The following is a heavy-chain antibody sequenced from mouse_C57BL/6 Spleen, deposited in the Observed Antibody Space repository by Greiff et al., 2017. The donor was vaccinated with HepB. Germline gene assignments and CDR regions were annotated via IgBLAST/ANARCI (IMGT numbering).Heavy chain of an antibody. V-gene: IGHV5-4*01. CDR3: ARDWNYDYYAMDY. J-gene: IGHJ4*01. D-gene: IGHD1-1*02. CDR2: ISDGGSYT. Sequence: EVKLQESGGGLVKPGGSLKLSCAASGFTFSSYAMSWVRQTPEKRLEWVATISDGGSYTYYPDNVKGRFTISRDNAKNNLYLQMSHLKSEDTAMYYCARDWNYDYYAMDYWGQGTSVTVSS. CDR1: GFTFSSYA.